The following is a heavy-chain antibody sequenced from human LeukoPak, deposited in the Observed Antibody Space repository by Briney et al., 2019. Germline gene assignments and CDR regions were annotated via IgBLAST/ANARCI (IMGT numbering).Heavy chain of an antibody. J-gene: IGHJ4*02. V-gene: IGHV4-38-2*02. CDR3: ARTYSSSALFFDY. CDR2: IYHSGST. Sequence: SETLSLTCTVSGYSISSGYYWGWIRQPPGKGLEWIGSIYHSGSTYYNPSLKSRVTISVDRSKNQFSLKLSSVTAADTAVYYCARTYSSSALFFDYWAREPWSPSPQ. D-gene: IGHD6-13*01. CDR1: GYSISSGYY.